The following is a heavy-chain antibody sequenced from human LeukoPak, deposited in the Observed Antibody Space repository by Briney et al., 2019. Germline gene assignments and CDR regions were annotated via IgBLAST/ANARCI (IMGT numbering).Heavy chain of an antibody. CDR2: INPSGST. J-gene: IGHJ4*02. D-gene: IGHD3-16*02. V-gene: IGHV4-34*01. CDR1: GGSFSGYY. CDR3: ARHYDYVWGSYPYFDY. Sequence: PSETLSLTCAVFGGSFSGYYWSWIRQPPGKGLEWIGEINPSGSTNYNPSLKSRVTISVDTSKNQFSLKLSSVTAADTAVYYCARHYDYVWGSYPYFDYWGQGTLVTVSS.